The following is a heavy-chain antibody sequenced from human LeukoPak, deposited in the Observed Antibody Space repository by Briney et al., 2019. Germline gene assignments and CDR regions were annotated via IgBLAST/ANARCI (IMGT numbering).Heavy chain of an antibody. V-gene: IGHV4-39*01. Sequence: SETLSLTCTVSGGSISSSSYYWGWIRQPPGKGLEWIGEINHSGSTNYNPSLKSRVTIPVDTSKNQFSLKLSSVTAADTAVYYCARHRRYSYGETGVFWFDPWGQGTLVTVSS. D-gene: IGHD5-18*01. CDR2: INHSGST. CDR3: ARHRRYSYGETGVFWFDP. J-gene: IGHJ5*02. CDR1: GGSISSSSYY.